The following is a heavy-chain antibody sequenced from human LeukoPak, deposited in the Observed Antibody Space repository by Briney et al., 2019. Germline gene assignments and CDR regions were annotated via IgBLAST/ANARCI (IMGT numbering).Heavy chain of an antibody. CDR1: GGSISSYY. D-gene: IGHD5-18*01. CDR2: IYYSGST. Sequence: ASETLSLTCTVSGGSISSYYWSWIRQPPGKGLEWIGYIYYSGSTNYNPSLKSRVTISVDTSKNQFSLKLSSVTAADTAVYYCARESYSYGFPYYYYMDVWGKGTTVTVSS. CDR3: ARESYSYGFPYYYYMDV. V-gene: IGHV4-59*01. J-gene: IGHJ6*03.